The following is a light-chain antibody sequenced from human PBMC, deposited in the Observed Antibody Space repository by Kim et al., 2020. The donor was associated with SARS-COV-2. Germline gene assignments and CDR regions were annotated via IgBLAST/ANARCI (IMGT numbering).Light chain of an antibody. J-gene: IGKJ4*01. CDR2: GAS. CDR3: QHYGSSPPLT. CDR1: QRVDTNY. V-gene: IGKV3-20*01. Sequence: PRERATLSCRASQRVDTNYLAWYQQKPGQAPRLLFSGASFRATGIPDRFSGSGSGTDFTLTISRLQPDDFALYYCQHYGSSPPLTFGGGTKVDIK.